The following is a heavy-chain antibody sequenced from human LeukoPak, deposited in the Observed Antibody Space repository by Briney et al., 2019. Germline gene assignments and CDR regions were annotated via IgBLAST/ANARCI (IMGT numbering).Heavy chain of an antibody. J-gene: IGHJ4*02. D-gene: IGHD3-22*01. CDR3: ARDGPTFYDSSGYYYGY. V-gene: IGHV3-7*01. CDR1: GFTFSSYW. Sequence: GGSLRLSCAASGFTFSSYWMSWVRQAPGEGLEWVANIKQDGSEKYYVDSVKGRFTISRDNAKNSLYLQMNSLRAEDTAVYYCARDGPTFYDSSGYYYGYWGQGTLVTVSS. CDR2: IKQDGSEK.